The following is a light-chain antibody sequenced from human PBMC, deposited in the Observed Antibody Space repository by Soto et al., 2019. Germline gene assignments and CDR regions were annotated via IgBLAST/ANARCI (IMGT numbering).Light chain of an antibody. V-gene: IGLV2-14*03. Sequence: QSALTQPASVSGSPGQSITISCSGTTSDVAGYKYVSWYQHHPGKAPKLIIYDVASRPSGVSGRFSGSKSGTTASLTISGLQADDEADYYCSSYAGSSTLVLFGGGTKLTVL. CDR2: DVA. J-gene: IGLJ2*01. CDR3: SSYAGSSTLVL. CDR1: TSDVAGYKY.